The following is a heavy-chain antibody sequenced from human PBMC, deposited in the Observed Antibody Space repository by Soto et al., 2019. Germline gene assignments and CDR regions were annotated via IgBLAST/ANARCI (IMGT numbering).Heavy chain of an antibody. V-gene: IGHV4-39*01. Sequence: PSETLCLICTFSGGSISSSSYYWGWIRQPPGKGLEWIGSIYYSGSTYYNPSLKSRVTISVDTSKNQFSLKLSSVTAADTAVYYCARDSRTTVTTLDYWGQGTLVTVSS. CDR3: ARDSRTTVTTLDY. CDR1: GGSISSSSYY. D-gene: IGHD4-17*01. J-gene: IGHJ4*02. CDR2: IYYSGST.